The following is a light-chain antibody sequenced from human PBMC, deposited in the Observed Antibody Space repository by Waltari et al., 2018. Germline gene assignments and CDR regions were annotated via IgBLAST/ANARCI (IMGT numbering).Light chain of an antibody. CDR2: RAS. J-gene: IGKJ2*01. Sequence: DIQMTQSPSTLSASVGDRVTITCRASPSISIWFAWYQQKPGRAPELLIYRASYLESGVPSRFSGSGSGTEFTLTISSLQPDDFATYYCQQYKTYYTFGQGTKLEIK. CDR1: PSISIW. CDR3: QQYKTYYT. V-gene: IGKV1-5*03.